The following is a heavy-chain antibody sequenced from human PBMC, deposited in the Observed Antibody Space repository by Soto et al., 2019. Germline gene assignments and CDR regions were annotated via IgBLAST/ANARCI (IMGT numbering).Heavy chain of an antibody. D-gene: IGHD6-13*01. V-gene: IGHV3-11*03. Sequence: GGSLRLSCAGSGFTFGDSYMSWIRQAPGKGLEWLSYISPGSRYPAYADSLKSRLTISKDTSKSQVVLTMTNMDPVDTATYYCARPFRWYSSSWSDNWYFDLWGRGTLVTVSS. CDR2: ISPGSRYP. J-gene: IGHJ2*01. CDR1: GFTFGDSY. CDR3: ARPFRWYSSSWSDNWYFDL.